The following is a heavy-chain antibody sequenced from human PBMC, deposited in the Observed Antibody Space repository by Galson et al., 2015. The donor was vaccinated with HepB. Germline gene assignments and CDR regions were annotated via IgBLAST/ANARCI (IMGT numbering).Heavy chain of an antibody. V-gene: IGHV3-48*02. CDR3: ARVGNGYNGFGY. CDR1: GFTFSSYS. CDR2: ISSSSSTI. D-gene: IGHD5-24*01. Sequence: SLRLSCAASGFTFSSYSMSWVRQAPGKGLEWVSYISSSSSTIFYADSVKGRFTVSRDNAENSLYLQMNSLRDEDTAVYYCARVGNGYNGFGYWGQGTLVTVSS. J-gene: IGHJ4*02.